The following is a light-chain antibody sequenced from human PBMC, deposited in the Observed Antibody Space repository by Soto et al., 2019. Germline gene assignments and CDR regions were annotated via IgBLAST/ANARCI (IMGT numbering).Light chain of an antibody. CDR1: HSIESW. J-gene: IGKJ1*01. CDR3: QQNLSVRWT. CDR2: DAT. Sequence: QMTQSPSTLSAYVGDRVTITCRASHSIESWLAWYQQRPGQAPKLLISDATNLRSGVPPRFSGSASGTEFTLTISSLQPEDFGTYYCQQNLSVRWTFGQGTRVEVK. V-gene: IGKV1-5*01.